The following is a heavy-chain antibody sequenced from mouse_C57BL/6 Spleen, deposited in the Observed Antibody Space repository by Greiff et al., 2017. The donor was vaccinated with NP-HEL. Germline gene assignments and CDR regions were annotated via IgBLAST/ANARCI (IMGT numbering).Heavy chain of an antibody. CDR2: INPNNGGT. D-gene: IGHD1-1*01. V-gene: IGHV1-22*01. CDR3: ARDYGSSYDAMDY. J-gene: IGHJ4*01. Sequence: VQLQQSGPELVKPGASVKMSCKASGYTFTDYNMHWVKQSHGKSLEWIGYINPNNGGTSYNQKFKGKATLTVNKSSSTAYMKLRSLTSEDSAVYYCARDYGSSYDAMDYWGQGTSVTVSS. CDR1: GYTFTDYN.